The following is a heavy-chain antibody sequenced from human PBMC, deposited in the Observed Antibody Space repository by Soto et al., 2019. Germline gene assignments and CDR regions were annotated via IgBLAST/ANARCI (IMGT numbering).Heavy chain of an antibody. J-gene: IGHJ4*02. CDR2: ISAYNGNT. D-gene: IGHD6-13*01. CDR1: GYTFTSYG. CDR3: ARDGKRLLSRIAAAGEFDY. V-gene: IGHV1-18*04. Sequence: QVQLVQSGAEVKKPGASVKVSCKASGYTFTSYGISWVRQAPGQGLEWMGWISAYNGNTNYAQKLQGRVTMTTDTATSTAYMELRSLRSDDTAVYYCARDGKRLLSRIAAAGEFDYWGQGTLVTVSS.